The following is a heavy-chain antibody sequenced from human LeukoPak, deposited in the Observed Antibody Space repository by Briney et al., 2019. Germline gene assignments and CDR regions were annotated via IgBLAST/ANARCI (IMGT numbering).Heavy chain of an antibody. J-gene: IGHJ5*02. D-gene: IGHD3-3*01. CDR2: ISAYNGNT. CDR1: GYTFTSYG. V-gene: IGHV1-18*01. Sequence: GASVKVSCKASGYTFTSYGISWVRQAPGQGLEWMGWISAYNGNTYYAQKLQGRVTMTTDTSTSTAYMELRSLRSDDTAVYYCARLNDFWSGYYLQYNWFDPWGQGTLVTVSS. CDR3: ARLNDFWSGYYLQYNWFDP.